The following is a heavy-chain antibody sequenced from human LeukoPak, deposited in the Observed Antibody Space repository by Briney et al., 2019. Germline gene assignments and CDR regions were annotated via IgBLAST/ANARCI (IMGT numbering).Heavy chain of an antibody. Sequence: GGSLRLSCEASGFTFRDYWMTRVRQAPGQGLKWVANVKQDGTEKFYVEAVKGRFTNSRDNGKNSLYLQMNSLRVEDTAIYYCARAGGTSWADYWGQGTLVTVSS. D-gene: IGHD6-13*01. CDR3: ARAGGTSWADY. CDR2: VKQDGTEK. CDR1: GFTFRDYW. V-gene: IGHV3-7*01. J-gene: IGHJ4*02.